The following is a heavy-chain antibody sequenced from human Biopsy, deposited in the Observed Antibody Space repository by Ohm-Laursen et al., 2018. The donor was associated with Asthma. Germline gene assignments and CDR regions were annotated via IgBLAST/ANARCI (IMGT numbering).Heavy chain of an antibody. CDR1: GFTFGDYW. V-gene: IGHV3-7*01. D-gene: IGHD3-22*01. J-gene: IGHJ4*02. CDR2: IKHDGTEK. CDR3: ARDPAGYYYFDY. Sequence: GSLRLSCSASGFTFGDYWMSWVRQVPGKGLEWVANIKHDGTEKNHVDSLKGRFTISRDNSKNTLYLQMNSLRAEDTAVYYCARDPAGYYYFDYWGQGTLVTVSS.